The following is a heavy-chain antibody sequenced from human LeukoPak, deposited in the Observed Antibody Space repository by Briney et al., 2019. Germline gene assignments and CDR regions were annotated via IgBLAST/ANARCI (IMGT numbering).Heavy chain of an antibody. CDR2: ISSSGRTI. J-gene: IGHJ4*02. V-gene: IGHV3-48*03. CDR1: GFTFRSYE. Sequence: PGGSLRLSCAASGFTFRSYELNWVRQAPGKGLAWVSYISSSGRTILYADSVKGRFTISRDNAKNSLYLQMKSLRAEDTAVYYCARFSGTYFDYWGQGTLVTVSS. D-gene: IGHD1-26*01. CDR3: ARFSGTYFDY.